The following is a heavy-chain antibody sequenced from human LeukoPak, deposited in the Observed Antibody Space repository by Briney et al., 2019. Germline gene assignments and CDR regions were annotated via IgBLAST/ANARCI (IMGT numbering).Heavy chain of an antibody. D-gene: IGHD5-24*01. V-gene: IGHV3-66*01. Sequence: GGSLRLSCAASGFTVNSNYMSWVRQAPGKGLEWVSIIYSDASTYYADSVKGRFRISRDNSKNTVYLQMNSLSAEDTAVYYCARESSGWLQLFDYWGQGTLVTVSS. CDR1: GFTVNSNY. CDR2: IYSDAST. CDR3: ARESSGWLQLFDY. J-gene: IGHJ4*02.